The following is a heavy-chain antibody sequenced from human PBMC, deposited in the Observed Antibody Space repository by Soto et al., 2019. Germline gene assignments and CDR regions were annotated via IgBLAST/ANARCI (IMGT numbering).Heavy chain of an antibody. CDR2: ILPIFTTA. J-gene: IGHJ4*02. V-gene: IGHV1-69*01. Sequence: QVQLVQSGAEVKKPGSSVKVSCKASGGTFSNYAFSWVRQAPGQGLEWVGGILPIFTTATYAPKFQDRVTITADESTSTVYMDLSSLRSEDTALYYCAKDIGFQQHLFVFDNWGQGTLVTVSS. CDR1: GGTFSNYA. CDR3: AKDIGFQQHLFVFDN. D-gene: IGHD6-13*01.